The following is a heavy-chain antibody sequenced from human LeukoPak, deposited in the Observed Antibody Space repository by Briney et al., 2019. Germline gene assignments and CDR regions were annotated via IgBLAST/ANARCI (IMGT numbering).Heavy chain of an antibody. V-gene: IGHV3-48*02. Sequence: PGGSLRLSCAASGFTFSSYSMNWVRQAPGKGLEWVSYISSSSSTIYYADSVKGRFTISRDNAKSSLYLQMNSLRDEDTAVYYCAREETPKLSWAAAGAYYFDYWGQGTLVTVSS. J-gene: IGHJ4*02. CDR3: AREETPKLSWAAAGAYYFDY. D-gene: IGHD6-13*01. CDR1: GFTFSSYS. CDR2: ISSSSSTI.